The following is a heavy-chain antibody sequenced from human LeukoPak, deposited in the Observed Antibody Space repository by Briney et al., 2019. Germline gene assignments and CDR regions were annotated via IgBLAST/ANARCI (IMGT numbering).Heavy chain of an antibody. CDR2: IGGSGTST. V-gene: IGHV3-23*01. CDR3: AKGLGCVVRGAFDY. J-gene: IGHJ4*02. CDR1: GFTFSNYA. D-gene: IGHD3-10*01. Sequence: GGSLRLSCAASGFTFSNYAMSWVRQAPGKGLEWVSTIGGSGTSTYYADSVKGRFTISRDNSKNTLYLQMNSLRAEDTAVYYCAKGLGCVVRGAFDYWGQGTLVTVSS.